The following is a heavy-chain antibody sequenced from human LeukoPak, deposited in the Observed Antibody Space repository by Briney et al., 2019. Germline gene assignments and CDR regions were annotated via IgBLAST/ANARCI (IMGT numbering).Heavy chain of an antibody. D-gene: IGHD3-16*02. Sequence: GGSLRLSCAASGFTFSSYSMHWVRQAPGKGLEWVSSISSSSSYIYYADSVRGRFTISRDNAKNSLYLQMNSLRDEDTAVYYCASQDYVWGSYRYYFDYWGQGTLVTVSS. CDR3: ASQDYVWGSYRYYFDY. CDR1: GFTFSSYS. CDR2: ISSSSSYI. J-gene: IGHJ4*02. V-gene: IGHV3-21*01.